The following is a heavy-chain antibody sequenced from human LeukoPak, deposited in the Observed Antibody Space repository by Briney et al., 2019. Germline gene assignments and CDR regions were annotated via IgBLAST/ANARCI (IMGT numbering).Heavy chain of an antibody. D-gene: IGHD3-3*01. CDR3: ARRRITIFGVVTDYFDY. Sequence: SVKVSCKASGGTFSSYAISWVRQAPGQGLEWMGGIVPIFGTANYAQKFQGRVTITADESTSTAYMELSSLRSEDTAVYYCARRRITIFGVVTDYFDYWGQGTLVTVSS. CDR1: GGTFSSYA. J-gene: IGHJ4*02. V-gene: IGHV1-69*01. CDR2: IVPIFGTA.